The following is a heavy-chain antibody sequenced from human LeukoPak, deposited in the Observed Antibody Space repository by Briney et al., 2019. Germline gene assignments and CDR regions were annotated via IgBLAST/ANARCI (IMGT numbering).Heavy chain of an antibody. CDR3: TRVGGWYRYYFDY. D-gene: IGHD6-19*01. V-gene: IGHV4-34*01. CDR1: GGSFSGYY. CDR2: INHSGST. Sequence: SETLSLTCAVYGGSFSGYYWSWIRQPPGKGLEWIGEINHSGSTNYNPSLKSRVTISVDTSKNQFSLKLSSVTAADTAVYYCTRVGGWYRYYFDYWGQGTLVTVSS. J-gene: IGHJ4*02.